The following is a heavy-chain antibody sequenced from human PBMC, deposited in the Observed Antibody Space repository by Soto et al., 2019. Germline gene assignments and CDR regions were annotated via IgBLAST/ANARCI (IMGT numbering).Heavy chain of an antibody. CDR1: GFSLSNARMG. Sequence: QVTLKESGPVLVKPTETLTLTCTVSGFSLSNARMGVSWIRQPPGKALEWLAHIFSNDEKSYSTSLKSRLSISKDTSNSQVVLTMTNMDPVYTATYYCARGQYYYDSSGYYYEGYFDLWGRGTLVTVSS. V-gene: IGHV2-26*01. CDR3: ARGQYYYDSSGYYYEGYFDL. J-gene: IGHJ2*01. CDR2: IFSNDEK. D-gene: IGHD3-22*01.